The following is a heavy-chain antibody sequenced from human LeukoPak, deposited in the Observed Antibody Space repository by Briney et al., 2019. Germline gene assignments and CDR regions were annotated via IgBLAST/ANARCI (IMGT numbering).Heavy chain of an antibody. CDR3: ARQGLTYYDFWSGPNNWFDP. CDR2: IYPGDSDT. CDR1: GYSFTSYW. V-gene: IGHV5-51*01. J-gene: IGHJ5*02. D-gene: IGHD3-3*01. Sequence: GESLKISCKGSGYSFTSYWIGWVRQMPGKGLEWMGIIYPGDSDTRYSPSFQGQVTISADKSISTAYLQWSSLKASDTAMYYCARQGLTYYDFWSGPNNWFDPWGQGTLVTVPS.